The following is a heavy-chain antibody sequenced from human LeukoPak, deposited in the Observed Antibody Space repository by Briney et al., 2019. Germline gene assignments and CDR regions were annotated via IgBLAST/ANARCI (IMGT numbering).Heavy chain of an antibody. CDR3: ARGFTMVRGPYDWFDP. CDR1: NDSISSYY. CDR2: IYTSGSI. J-gene: IGHJ5*02. D-gene: IGHD3-10*01. Sequence: PSETLSLTCTVSNDSISSYYWSWIRQPAGKGLEWIGRIYTSGSINYNPSLKSRVTVSVDTSKKQFTLKLSSVTAADTAVYYCARGFTMVRGPYDWFDPWGQGALVTVSS. V-gene: IGHV4-4*07.